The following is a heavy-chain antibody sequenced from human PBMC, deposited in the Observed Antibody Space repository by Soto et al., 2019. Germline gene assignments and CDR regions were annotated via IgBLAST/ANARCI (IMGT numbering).Heavy chain of an antibody. D-gene: IGHD3-10*01. CDR2: IYYSGST. Sequence: SETLSLTCTVSGGSISSYYWSWIRQPPGKGLEWIGYIYYSGSTNYNPSLKSRVTISVDTSKNQFSLKLSSVTAADTAVYYCARSEGLVGFGELGGYYYYYYGMDVWGQGTTVTVS. J-gene: IGHJ6*02. CDR1: GGSISSYY. CDR3: ARSEGLVGFGELGGYYYYYYGMDV. V-gene: IGHV4-59*01.